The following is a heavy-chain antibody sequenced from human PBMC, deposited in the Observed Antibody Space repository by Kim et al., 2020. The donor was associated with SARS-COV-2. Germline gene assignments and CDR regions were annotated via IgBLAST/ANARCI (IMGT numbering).Heavy chain of an antibody. CDR2: ISWNSGSI. D-gene: IGHD2-2*01. CDR1: GFTFGDYA. Sequence: GGSLRLSCAASGFTFGDYAMHWVRQAPGKGLEWVSGISWNSGSIGYADSVKGRFTISRDNAKNSLYLQMNSLRAEDTALYYCAKDIGYCSSTSCPHWFDPWGQGTLVTVSS. CDR3: AKDIGYCSSTSCPHWFDP. J-gene: IGHJ5*02. V-gene: IGHV3-9*01.